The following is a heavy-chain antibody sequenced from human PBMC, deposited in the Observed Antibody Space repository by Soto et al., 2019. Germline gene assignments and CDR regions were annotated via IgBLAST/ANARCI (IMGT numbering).Heavy chain of an antibody. CDR1: GGSISSYY. D-gene: IGHD3-10*01. CDR2: IYTSGST. CDR3: ARAQFYSGSGRYNNLMFDP. Sequence: PSETLSLTCTVSGGSISSYYWSWIRQPAGKGLEWIGRIYTSGSTNYNPSLKSRVTMSVDTSKNQFSLKLSSVTAADTAVYYCARAQFYSGSGRYNNLMFDPWGQGIQVTVSS. V-gene: IGHV4-4*07. J-gene: IGHJ5*02.